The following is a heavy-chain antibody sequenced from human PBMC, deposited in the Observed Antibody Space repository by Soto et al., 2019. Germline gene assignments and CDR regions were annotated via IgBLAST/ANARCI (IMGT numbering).Heavy chain of an antibody. CDR2: IHYSGTT. J-gene: IGHJ6*02. CDR3: AGDTYGMDV. V-gene: IGHV4-59*01. CDR1: GGSINNYY. Sequence: QVHFQESGPGLVKPSETLSLTCTVSGGSINNYYCNWVRQPPGKGLEWIGSIHYSGTTHYNPSLESRVTISADRAKTQFSLKLNSVSAADTGVYYCAGDTYGMDVWGQGTTVTVSS.